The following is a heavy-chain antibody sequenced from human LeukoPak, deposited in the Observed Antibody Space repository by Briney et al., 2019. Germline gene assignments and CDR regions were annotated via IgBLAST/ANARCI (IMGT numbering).Heavy chain of an antibody. J-gene: IGHJ4*02. CDR2: INHSGST. D-gene: IGHD2-15*01. CDR3: ARGSVLPGWPLDY. V-gene: IGHV4-34*01. CDR1: GGSFSGYY. Sequence: SETLSLTCAVYGGSFSGYYWSWIRQPPGKGLEWIGEINHSGSTNYNPSLKSRVTISVDTSKNQFSLKLSSVTAADTAVYYCARGSVLPGWPLDYWGQGTLVTVSS.